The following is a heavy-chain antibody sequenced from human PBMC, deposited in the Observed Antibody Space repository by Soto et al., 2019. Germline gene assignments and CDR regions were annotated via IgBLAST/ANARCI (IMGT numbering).Heavy chain of an antibody. CDR2: IYTSGST. D-gene: IGHD2-2*01. Sequence: PSETLSLTCTVSGGSISSYYWSWIRQPAGKGLEWIGRIYTSGSTNYNPSLKSRVTMSVDTSKNQFSLKLSSVTAADTAAYYCARMCSSTSCLYYGMDVWGQGTTVTVSS. CDR3: ARMCSSTSCLYYGMDV. J-gene: IGHJ6*02. CDR1: GGSISSYY. V-gene: IGHV4-4*07.